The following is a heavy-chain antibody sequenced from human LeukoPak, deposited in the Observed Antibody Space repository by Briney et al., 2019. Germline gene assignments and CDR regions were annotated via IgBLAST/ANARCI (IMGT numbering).Heavy chain of an antibody. D-gene: IGHD3-10*01. Sequence: SETLSLTCGVSGGSISSNNWWSWVRQPPGRGLEGIGEIYHSGSTSYNPSLKSRVTMSVDNSKNQFSLKLSSVTAADTAVYYCARGEEHGSGTVHFDYWGQGTLVTVSS. CDR3: ARGEEHGSGTVHFDY. V-gene: IGHV4-4*02. J-gene: IGHJ4*02. CDR1: GGSISSNNW. CDR2: IYHSGST.